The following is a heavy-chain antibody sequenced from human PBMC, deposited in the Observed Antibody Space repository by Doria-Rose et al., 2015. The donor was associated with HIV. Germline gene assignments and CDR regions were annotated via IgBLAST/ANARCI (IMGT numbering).Heavy chain of an antibody. CDR1: GVSLSSPGMG. CDR2: NFSDDER. V-gene: IGHV2-26*01. CDR3: ARIKSSRWYHKYYFDF. J-gene: IGHJ4*02. D-gene: IGHD6-13*01. Sequence: QVTLKESGPVLVKPTETLTLTCTVSGVSLSSPGMGVNWIRQPPGKALEWLAYNFSDDERSYTTSLKSRLTISRGTSKSQVVLTMTDMDPVDTATYYCARIKSSRWYHKYYFDFWGQGTLVIVSA.